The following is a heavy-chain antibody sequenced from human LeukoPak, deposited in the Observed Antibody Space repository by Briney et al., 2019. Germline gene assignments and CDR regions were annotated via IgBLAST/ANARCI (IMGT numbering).Heavy chain of an antibody. CDR2: INHSGST. CDR3: ARSNIAARVFRR. Sequence: PSETLSLTCAVYGGSFSGYYRSWIRQPPGKGLEWIGEINHSGSTNYNPSLKSRVTISVDTSKNQFPLKLSSVTAADTAVYYCARSNIAARVFRRWGQGTLVTVSS. CDR1: GGSFSGYY. D-gene: IGHD6-6*01. J-gene: IGHJ1*01. V-gene: IGHV4-34*01.